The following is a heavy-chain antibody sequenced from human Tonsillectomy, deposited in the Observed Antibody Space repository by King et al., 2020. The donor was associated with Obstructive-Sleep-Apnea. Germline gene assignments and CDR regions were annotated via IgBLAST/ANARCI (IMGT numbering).Heavy chain of an antibody. V-gene: IGHV3-23*04. J-gene: IGHJ4*02. CDR3: AKDMGGGPAANFDY. CDR1: GFTFTKFA. Sequence: VQLVESGGGLVQPGGSLRLSCAASGFTFTKFAMSWVRQAPGRGLEWVSAISDSTAGTGSYYADSVKGRFTLSRDTSKNTLYLHMNSLRADDTALYYCAKDMGGGPAANFDYWGQGTLVTVSS. D-gene: IGHD2-2*01. CDR2: ISDSTAGTGS.